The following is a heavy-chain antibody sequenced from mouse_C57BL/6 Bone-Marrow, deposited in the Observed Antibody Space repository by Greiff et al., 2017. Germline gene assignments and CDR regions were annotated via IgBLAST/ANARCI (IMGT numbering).Heavy chain of an antibody. CDR2: IRSKSNNYAT. CDR1: GFSFNTYA. J-gene: IGHJ4*01. Sequence: EVQRVESGGGLVQPKGSLKLSCAASGFSFNTYAMNWVRQAPGKGLEWVARIRSKSNNYATYYADSVKDRFTISRDDSESMLYLQMNNLKTEDTAMYYCVRDYDEGYYAMDYWGQGTSVTVSS. CDR3: VRDYDEGYYAMDY. V-gene: IGHV10-1*01. D-gene: IGHD2-4*01.